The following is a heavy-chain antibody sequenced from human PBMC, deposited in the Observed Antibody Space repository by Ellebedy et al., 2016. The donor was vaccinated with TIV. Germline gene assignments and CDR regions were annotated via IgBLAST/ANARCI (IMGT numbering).Heavy chain of an antibody. CDR3: ARRSSGWGIAAPFDY. Sequence: SQTLSLTCAVYGESLSDYYWSWIRQPPGKGLEWIGEINHSGSTNNNPSLESRVTILVDTSKNRFSLRLRSMTAADTAVYYCARRSSGWGIAAPFDYWGQGSLVTVSS. CDR1: GESLSDYY. V-gene: IGHV4-34*01. CDR2: INHSGST. D-gene: IGHD6-13*01. J-gene: IGHJ4*02.